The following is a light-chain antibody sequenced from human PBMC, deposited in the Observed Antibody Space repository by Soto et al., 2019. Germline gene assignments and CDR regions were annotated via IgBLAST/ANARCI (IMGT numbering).Light chain of an antibody. CDR1: SSDVGSFDS. V-gene: IGLV2-14*01. CDR3: SSFTTSSTLV. Sequence: QSALTQPASVSGSPGQPITISCTGTSSDVGSFDSVAWYQHNPGKAPKLMIYDVSNRPSGVSSRFSGSKSGNTASLSISGLQTEDEANYYFSSFTTSSTLVFGTGTKLTVL. J-gene: IGLJ1*01. CDR2: DVS.